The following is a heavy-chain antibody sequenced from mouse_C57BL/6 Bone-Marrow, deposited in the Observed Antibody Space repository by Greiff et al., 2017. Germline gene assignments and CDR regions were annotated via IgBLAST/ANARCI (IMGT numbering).Heavy chain of an antibody. CDR3: ARKNGITTVPYFDV. Sequence: QVQLKESGPGLVQPSQSLSITCTVSGFSLTSYGVHWVRQSPGKGLEWLGVIWSGGSTDYNAAFISRLSISKDNSKSQVFFKMNSLQADDTAIYYCARKNGITTVPYFDVWGTGTTVTVSS. J-gene: IGHJ1*03. V-gene: IGHV2-2*01. D-gene: IGHD1-1*01. CDR2: IWSGGST. CDR1: GFSLTSYG.